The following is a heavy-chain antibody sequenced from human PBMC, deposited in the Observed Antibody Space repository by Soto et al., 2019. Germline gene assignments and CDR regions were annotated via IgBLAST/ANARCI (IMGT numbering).Heavy chain of an antibody. CDR1: GFTFGDYA. V-gene: IGHV3-48*01. CDR3: AKDPSWLWQYPDY. D-gene: IGHD2-2*01. J-gene: IGHJ4*02. Sequence: PGGSLRLSCTASGFTFGDYAMNWVRQAPGKGLEWVSYISSSSSTIYYADSVKGRFTISRDNSKNTLYLQMNSLRAEDTAVYYCAKDPSWLWQYPDYWGQGTLVTVSS. CDR2: ISSSSSTI.